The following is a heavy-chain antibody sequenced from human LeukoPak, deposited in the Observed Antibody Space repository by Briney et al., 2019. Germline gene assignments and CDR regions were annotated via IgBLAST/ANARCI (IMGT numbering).Heavy chain of an antibody. CDR1: GYTFTGYY. J-gene: IGHJ4*02. V-gene: IGHV1-2*02. Sequence: RGASVKVSCKASGYTFTGYYMHWVRQAPGQGLEWMGWINPNSGGTNYAQKFQGRVTMTRDTSISTAYMELSRLRSDDTAVYYCARESISGWNGGGFDYWGQGTLVTVSS. CDR2: INPNSGGT. CDR3: ARESISGWNGGGFDY. D-gene: IGHD6-19*01.